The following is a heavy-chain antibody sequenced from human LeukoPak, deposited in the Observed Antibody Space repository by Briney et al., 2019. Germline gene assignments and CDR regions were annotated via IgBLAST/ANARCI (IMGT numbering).Heavy chain of an antibody. CDR1: GFTFSSYA. CDR2: ISYDGSNK. CDR3: ARGGYSSGRYRRKDYYYYGMDV. Sequence: PGGSLRLSCAASGFTFSSYAMHWVRQAPGKGLEWVAVISYDGSNKYYADSVKGRFTISRDNSKNTLYLQMNSLRAEDTAVYYCARGGYSSGRYRRKDYYYYGMDVWGQGTTVTVSS. V-gene: IGHV3-30-3*01. J-gene: IGHJ6*02. D-gene: IGHD6-19*01.